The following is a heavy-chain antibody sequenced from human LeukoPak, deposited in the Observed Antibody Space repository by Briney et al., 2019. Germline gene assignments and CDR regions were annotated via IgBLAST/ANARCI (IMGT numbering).Heavy chain of an antibody. V-gene: IGHV3-48*02. Sequence: GGSLRLSCAASGFTFSSYSMNWVRQAPGKGVEWVSYISSSSSTIYYADSVKGRFTISRDNAKNSLYLQMNSLRDEDTAVYYCASTYYDILTGYYHSYYYYGMDVWGQGTTVTVSS. CDR1: GFTFSSYS. D-gene: IGHD3-9*01. J-gene: IGHJ6*02. CDR2: ISSSSSTI. CDR3: ASTYYDILTGYYHSYYYYGMDV.